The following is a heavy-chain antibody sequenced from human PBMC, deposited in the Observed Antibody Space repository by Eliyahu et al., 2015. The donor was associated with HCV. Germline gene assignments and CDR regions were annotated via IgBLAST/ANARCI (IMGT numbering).Heavy chain of an antibody. D-gene: IGHD4/OR15-4a*01. J-gene: IGHJ4*02. CDR2: IYYTGDT. V-gene: IGHV4-59*12. CDR1: GTSITNYY. Sequence: QVQLQESGPGLVEPSETLSLTCSXSGTSITNYYWSWIRQPPGKGLEYIGYIYYTGDTAYNPSLKSRVSMSMDTSKNQFSLKLTSVTAADTAVYYCAMTARAPGDWGLGAPVTVSS. CDR3: AMTARAPGD.